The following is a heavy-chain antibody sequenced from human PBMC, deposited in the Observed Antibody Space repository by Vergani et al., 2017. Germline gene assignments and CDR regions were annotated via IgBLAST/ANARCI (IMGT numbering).Heavy chain of an antibody. J-gene: IGHJ6*02. D-gene: IGHD6-13*01. V-gene: IGHV3-74*01. Sequence: EVQLVESGGGLVQPGGSMRLSCAASGFTFSSYWMHWVRQAPGKGLVWVSRINRDGSSTSYADSVKGRFTISRDNAKNTLYLQMNSLRAEDTAVYYCARNIAAAEFVGMDVWGQGTTVTVSS. CDR1: GFTFSSYW. CDR2: INRDGSST. CDR3: ARNIAAAEFVGMDV.